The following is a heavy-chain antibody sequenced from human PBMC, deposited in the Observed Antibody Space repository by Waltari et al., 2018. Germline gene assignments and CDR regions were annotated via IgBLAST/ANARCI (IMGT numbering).Heavy chain of an antibody. V-gene: IGHV4-34*01. CDR3: ARVTTVRLFDY. CDR2: INHNGDT. Sequence: QVQLQQWGAGLVKPSEPLSLTCAVSGGSFIDYYWSWIRQSPGKGLEWIGEINHNGDTNNNPSLKGRVTFSVDTSKSQISLRLNSVTAADTALYFCARVTTVRLFDYWGQGTQVTVSS. J-gene: IGHJ4*02. D-gene: IGHD4-17*01. CDR1: GGSFIDYY.